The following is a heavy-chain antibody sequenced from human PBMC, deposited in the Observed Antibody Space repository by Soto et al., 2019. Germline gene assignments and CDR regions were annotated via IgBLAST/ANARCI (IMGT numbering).Heavy chain of an antibody. D-gene: IGHD3-16*02. CDR1: GITFSTYA. Sequence: EVQLLESGGGLVQPGGSLRLSCAASGITFSTYAMTWVRQAPGKGLEWVSAISGSGGSTYYVDSVKGRFTISRDNSKDTLSLQMNSLGAEDTAVYYCATLYDYIWGSYRRPPYYFDYWGQGTLVTVSS. V-gene: IGHV3-23*01. J-gene: IGHJ4*02. CDR2: ISGSGGST. CDR3: ATLYDYIWGSYRRPPYYFDY.